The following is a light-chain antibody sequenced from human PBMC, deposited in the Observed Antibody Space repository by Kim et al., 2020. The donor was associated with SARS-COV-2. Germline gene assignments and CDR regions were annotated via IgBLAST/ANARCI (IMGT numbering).Light chain of an antibody. V-gene: IGKV1-5*03. J-gene: IGKJ1*01. CDR3: QQYDRYSLT. CDR2: KAS. CDR1: QSISSW. Sequence: DIQMTQSPSTLSASVGDTVTITCRASQSISSWLAWYQHKPGKAPKLLIFKASGLESGVPIRFSDSGTGTEFTLTITNLQPDDFATYYCQQYDRYSLTFGQGTKVDIK.